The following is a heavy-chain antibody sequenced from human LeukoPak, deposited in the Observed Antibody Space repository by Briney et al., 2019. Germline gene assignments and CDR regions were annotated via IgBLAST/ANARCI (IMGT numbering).Heavy chain of an antibody. CDR1: GGSISSTIYY. J-gene: IGHJ5*02. CDR2: IYYRGST. D-gene: IGHD2-15*01. CDR3: ARGDIVVVVAATHQSKYNWFDP. V-gene: IGHV4-39*07. Sequence: SETLSLTCTVSGGSISSTIYYWGWIRQPPGKGLEWIGSIYYRGSTYYNPSLKSRVAISVDTSKNQFSLKLSSVTAADTAVYYCARGDIVVVVAATHQSKYNWFDPWGQGTLVTVSS.